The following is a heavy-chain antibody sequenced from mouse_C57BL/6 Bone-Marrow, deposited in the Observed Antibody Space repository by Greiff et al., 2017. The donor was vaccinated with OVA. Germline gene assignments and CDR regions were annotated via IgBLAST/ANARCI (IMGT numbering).Heavy chain of an antibody. Sequence: QVQLQQSGAELARPGASVKMSCKASGYTFTSYTMHWVKQRPGQGLEWIGYINPSSGYTKYNQKFKDKATLTADKSSSTAYMQLSSLTSEDSAVYDCSREDGHWLAYWGQGTLVTVSA. CDR1: GYTFTSYT. V-gene: IGHV1-4*01. CDR3: SREDGHWLAY. D-gene: IGHD2-3*01. CDR2: INPSSGYT. J-gene: IGHJ3*01.